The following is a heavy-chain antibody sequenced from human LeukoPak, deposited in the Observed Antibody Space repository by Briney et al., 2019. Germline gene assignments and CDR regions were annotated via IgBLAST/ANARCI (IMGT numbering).Heavy chain of an antibody. J-gene: IGHJ4*02. D-gene: IGHD3-10*01. V-gene: IGHV3-30*02. CDR1: GFTFSSYG. Sequence: PGGSLRLSCAASGFTFSSYGMHWVRQAPGKGLEWVAFMRYDGSNKYYADSVKGRFTISRDNSKNTLYLQMNSLRAEDTAVYYCAKDRITMVRGAYYFDYWGQGTLVTVSS. CDR3: AKDRITMVRGAYYFDY. CDR2: MRYDGSNK.